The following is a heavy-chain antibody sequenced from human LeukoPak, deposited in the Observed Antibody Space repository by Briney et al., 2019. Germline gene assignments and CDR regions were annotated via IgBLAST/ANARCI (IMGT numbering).Heavy chain of an antibody. V-gene: IGHV3-21*01. CDR1: GFTFSRFS. Sequence: PGGSLRLSCAASGFTFSRFSMNWVRQAPGKGLEWVSSISSSSSYIYYADSVKGRFTISRDNAKNSLYLQMNSLRAEDTAVYYCARGAALLTGYVTFDYWGQGSLVTVSS. J-gene: IGHJ4*02. CDR2: ISSSSSYI. CDR3: ARGAALLTGYVTFDY. D-gene: IGHD3-9*01.